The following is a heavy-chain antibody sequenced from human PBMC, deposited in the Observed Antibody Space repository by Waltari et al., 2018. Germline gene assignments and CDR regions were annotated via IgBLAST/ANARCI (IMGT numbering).Heavy chain of an antibody. CDR1: GFTFSSYG. CDR2: IRYDGSNK. V-gene: IGHV3-30*02. D-gene: IGHD3-16*01. Sequence: QVQLVESGGGVVQPGGSLRLSCAASGFTFSSYGMHWVRQAPGKGLEWVAFIRYDGSNKYYADSVKGRFTISRDNSKNTLYLQMNSLRAEDTAVYYCAKFGGGFDPWGQGTLVTVSS. J-gene: IGHJ5*02. CDR3: AKFGGGFDP.